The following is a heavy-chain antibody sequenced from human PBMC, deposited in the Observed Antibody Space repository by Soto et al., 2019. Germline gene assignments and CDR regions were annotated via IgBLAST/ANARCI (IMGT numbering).Heavy chain of an antibody. V-gene: IGHV3-64*01. CDR3: ARQWLGSYYFDY. CDR2: ISSNGGST. D-gene: IGHD6-19*01. CDR1: GFTFSSYA. J-gene: IGHJ4*02. Sequence: EVQLVESGGGLVQPGGSLRLSCAASGFTFSSYAMHWVRQAPGKGLEYVSGISSNGGSTHYANSVKGRFTISRDNSKNTPYLQMGSLRAEDMAVYYCARQWLGSYYFDYWGQGTLVTVSS.